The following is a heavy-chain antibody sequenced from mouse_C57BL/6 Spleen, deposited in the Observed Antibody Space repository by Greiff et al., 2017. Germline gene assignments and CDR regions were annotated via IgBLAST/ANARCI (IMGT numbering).Heavy chain of an antibody. D-gene: IGHD1-1*01. CDR3: ARHEEGYYGSSYYAMDY. CDR1: GYTFTEYT. V-gene: IGHV1-62-2*01. CDR2: FYPGSGSI. J-gene: IGHJ4*01. Sequence: QVQLQQSGAELVKPGASVKLSCKASGYTFTEYTIHWVKQRSGQGLEWIGWFYPGSGSIKYNEKFKDKATLPADKSSRTVYMELSRLTSEDSAVYFCARHEEGYYGSSYYAMDYWGQGTSVTVSS.